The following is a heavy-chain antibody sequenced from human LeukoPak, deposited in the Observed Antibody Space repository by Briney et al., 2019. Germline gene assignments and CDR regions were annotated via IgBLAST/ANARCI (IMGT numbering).Heavy chain of an antibody. CDR3: ARVLEGYYYYYYMDV. Sequence: SETLCLTCAVYGGSFGGYYWSWIRQPPGKGLEWIGEINHSGSTNYNPSLKSRVTISVDTSKNQFSLKLSSVTAADTAVYYCARVLEGYYYYYYMDVWGKGTTVTVSS. CDR2: INHSGST. V-gene: IGHV4-34*01. CDR1: GGSFGGYY. J-gene: IGHJ6*03.